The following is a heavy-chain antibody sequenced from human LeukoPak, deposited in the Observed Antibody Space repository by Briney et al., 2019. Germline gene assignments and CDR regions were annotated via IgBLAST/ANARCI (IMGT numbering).Heavy chain of an antibody. J-gene: IGHJ3*01. D-gene: IGHD6-19*01. Sequence: GGSLGLSCAVSGFTFSYYWMSWVRQAPGEGLEWVASIKPDGSEIQSVDSLKGRFTIFRDNVKKSLYLQMSSLRVEDTAVYYCARVAVDATGAFDVWGQGTMVMVSS. CDR1: GFTFSYYW. CDR2: IKPDGSEI. CDR3: ARVAVDATGAFDV. V-gene: IGHV3-7*04.